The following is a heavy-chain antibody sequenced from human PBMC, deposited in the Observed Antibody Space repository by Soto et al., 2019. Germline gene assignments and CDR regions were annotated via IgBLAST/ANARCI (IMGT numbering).Heavy chain of an antibody. D-gene: IGHD3-22*01. V-gene: IGHV1-46*01. CDR1: GYMFTDYY. J-gene: IGHJ5*02. CDR3: ARDSADYYDNSGSPYNWFDP. CDR2: INPRGGST. Sequence: QVQLVQSGAEVKKPGASVKVSCKASGYMFTDYYMHWVRQAPGQGLEWMGIINPRGGSTNYAQKFQGRVTVTRDTSTSTVYMELSSLRSDDTAVYYCARDSADYYDNSGSPYNWFDPWGQGTLVTVSS.